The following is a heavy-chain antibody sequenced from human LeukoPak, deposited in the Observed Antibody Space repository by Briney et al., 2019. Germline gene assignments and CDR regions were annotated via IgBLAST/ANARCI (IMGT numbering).Heavy chain of an antibody. D-gene: IGHD6-19*01. CDR1: GFTFSIYG. CDR3: AREYNSGPKQTDAFDL. V-gene: IGHV3-30*03. J-gene: IGHJ3*01. Sequence: QSGGSLRLSCAASGFTFSIYGMHWVRQAPGKGLEWVAVISSDGSNKYYADSMKGRFIISRDNAKDTLYLQMNTLRTEDTAVYYCAREYNSGPKQTDAFDLWGQGTMVTVSS. CDR2: ISSDGSNK.